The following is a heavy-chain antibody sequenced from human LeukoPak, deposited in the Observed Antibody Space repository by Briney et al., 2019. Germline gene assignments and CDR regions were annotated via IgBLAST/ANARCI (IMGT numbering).Heavy chain of an antibody. Sequence: PSETLSLTCTVSSGSISSYYWSWIRQPPGKGLEWIGYVYYSGSTNYNPFLESRVAISVDTSKKQFSLKLSSVTAADTAVYYCARDSGITGAFHIWGQGTMVTVSS. CDR1: SGSISSYY. V-gene: IGHV4-59*01. J-gene: IGHJ3*02. CDR3: ARDSGITGAFHI. CDR2: VYYSGST. D-gene: IGHD1-20*01.